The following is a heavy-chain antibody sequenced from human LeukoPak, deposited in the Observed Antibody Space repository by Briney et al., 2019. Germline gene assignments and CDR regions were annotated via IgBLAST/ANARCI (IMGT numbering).Heavy chain of an antibody. Sequence: PGGSLRLSCVASGFTFSDYWMHWVRQAPGKGLVWVSRINSDGSSTSDADSVKGRFTISRDNARNTLYLQMNSLRAEDTAIYYCAKDYRGGGYYDSSGYGPLDFWGQGTLVTVSS. CDR3: AKDYRGGGYYDSSGYGPLDF. CDR1: GFTFSDYW. J-gene: IGHJ4*02. D-gene: IGHD3-22*01. V-gene: IGHV3-74*01. CDR2: INSDGSST.